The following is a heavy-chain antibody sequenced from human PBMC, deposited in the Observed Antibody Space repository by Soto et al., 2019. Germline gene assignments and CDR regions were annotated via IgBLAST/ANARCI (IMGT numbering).Heavy chain of an antibody. V-gene: IGHV3-11*06. CDR1: GFTFSDHY. J-gene: IGHJ3*01. CDR2: ISPRTTYK. CDR3: AKGPQSWGARHAFDV. D-gene: IGHD1-26*01. Sequence: QVQLVESGGGLVKPGGSLRLSCASSGFTFSDHYMSWIRRSPGKGLEFLSYISPRTTYKNYADSVKGRFTISRDNAKNSLYLQLNSLRAEDTAIYYCAKGPQSWGARHAFDVWGQGTMVTVSS.